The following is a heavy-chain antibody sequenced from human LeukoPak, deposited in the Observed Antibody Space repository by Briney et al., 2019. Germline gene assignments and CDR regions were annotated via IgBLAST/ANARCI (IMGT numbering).Heavy chain of an antibody. CDR3: ARDMGGYSSSWYVTCFDY. V-gene: IGHV3-23*01. D-gene: IGHD6-13*01. J-gene: IGHJ4*02. CDR1: GFTFSSYA. CDR2: ISGSGGST. Sequence: GGSLRLSCAASGFTFSSYAMTWVRQAPGEGLEWVSAISGSGGSTFYADSVKGRFTISRDNAKNSLYLQMNSLRAEDTAVYYCARDMGGYSSSWYVTCFDYWGQGTLVTVSS.